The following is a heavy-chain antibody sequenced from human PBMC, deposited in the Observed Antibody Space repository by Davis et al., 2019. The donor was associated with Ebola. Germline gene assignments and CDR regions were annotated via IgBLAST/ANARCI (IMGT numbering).Heavy chain of an antibody. CDR2: ISSRGDYT. CDR1: GFRVSGPY. CDR3: TRGNWNYPN. D-gene: IGHD1-7*01. V-gene: IGHV3-11*06. Sequence: GESLKISCAASGFRVSGPYMSWIRQAPGKGLEWISYISSRGDYTNYADSVKGRFTISRDNGGNSLFLQMNSLRAEDSAMYYCTRGNWNYPNWGQGTLVTVSS. J-gene: IGHJ4*02.